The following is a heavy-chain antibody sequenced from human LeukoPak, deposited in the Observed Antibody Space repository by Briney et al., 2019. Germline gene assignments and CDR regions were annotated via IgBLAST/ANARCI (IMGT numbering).Heavy chain of an antibody. CDR2: INHSGST. CDR3: ASQYYDFWSGYYPNYGMDV. Sequence: SETLSLTCAVYGGSFSGYYWSWIRQPPGKGLEWIGEINHSGSTNYNPSLKSRVTMSVDTSKNQFSLKLSSVTAADTAVYYCASQYYDFWSGYYPNYGMDVWGQGTTVTVSS. CDR1: GGSFSGYY. J-gene: IGHJ6*02. V-gene: IGHV4-34*01. D-gene: IGHD3-3*01.